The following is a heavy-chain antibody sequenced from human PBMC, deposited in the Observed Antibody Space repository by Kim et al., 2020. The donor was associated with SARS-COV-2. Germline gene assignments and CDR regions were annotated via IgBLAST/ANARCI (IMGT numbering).Heavy chain of an antibody. CDR3: ERGSFQQGFDP. V-gene: IGHV3-74*01. CDR1: GFTFSSYW. Sequence: GGSLRLSCEASGFTFSSYWMNWVRQGPGKGLVWVSRIKGDGSDTHYADFVKGRFTISRDNAKNTLHLQLNSLGVEDTATYYCERGSFQQGFDPWGQGTLVTVSS. D-gene: IGHD6-13*01. CDR2: IKGDGSDT. J-gene: IGHJ5*02.